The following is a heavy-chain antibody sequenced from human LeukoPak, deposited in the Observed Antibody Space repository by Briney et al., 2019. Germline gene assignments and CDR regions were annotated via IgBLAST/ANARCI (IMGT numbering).Heavy chain of an antibody. CDR2: INSSGGST. Sequence: ASVNVSCKASGYTFTSYYMHWVRQAPGQGLEWMGIINSSGGSTSYAQKFQGRVTMTRDTSTSTVYMELSSLRSEDTAVYYCARGQADPHYYYYGMDVWGQGTTVTVSS. CDR1: GYTFTSYY. V-gene: IGHV1-46*01. D-gene: IGHD2-15*01. CDR3: ARGQADPHYYYYGMDV. J-gene: IGHJ6*02.